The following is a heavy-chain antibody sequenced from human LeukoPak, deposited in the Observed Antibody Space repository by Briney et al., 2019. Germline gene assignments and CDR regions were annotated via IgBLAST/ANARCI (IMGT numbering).Heavy chain of an antibody. Sequence: PGGSLRLSCAASGFTFDDYTMHWVRQAPGKGLEWVSLISWDGGSTYYADSVKGRFTISRDNSKNSLYLQMNSLRTEDTASYYCAKGGFGELLSDLDYWGQGTLVTVSS. CDR2: ISWDGGST. D-gene: IGHD3-10*01. J-gene: IGHJ4*02. V-gene: IGHV3-43*01. CDR1: GFTFDDYT. CDR3: AKGGFGELLSDLDY.